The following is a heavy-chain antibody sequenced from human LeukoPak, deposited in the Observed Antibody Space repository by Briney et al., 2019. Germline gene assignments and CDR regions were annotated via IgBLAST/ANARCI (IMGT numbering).Heavy chain of an antibody. Sequence: GGSLRLSCVASGFTFSTFWMSWVRQAPGKGLEWVANVKRDGSEKYYVDSVKGRFTISRDNAKNSLYLQMNSLRAEDTAVYYCATYSTGRYKGLEYWGQGTLVTVSS. D-gene: IGHD6-19*01. CDR1: GFTFSTFW. CDR3: ATYSTGRYKGLEY. V-gene: IGHV3-7*03. J-gene: IGHJ4*02. CDR2: VKRDGSEK.